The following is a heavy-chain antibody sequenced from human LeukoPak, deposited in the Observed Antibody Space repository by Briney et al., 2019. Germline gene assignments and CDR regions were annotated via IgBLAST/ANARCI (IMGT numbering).Heavy chain of an antibody. CDR3: ARFSSGWYLSAFDI. D-gene: IGHD6-19*01. CDR1: GFTFSSYW. Sequence: GGSLRLSCAVSGFTFSSYWMHWVRQAPGKGLVWVSRINSDGSSTSYADSVKGRFTISRDNAKNTLYLQMNSLRAEDTAVYYCARFSSGWYLSAFDIWGQGTMVTVSS. V-gene: IGHV3-74*01. CDR2: INSDGSST. J-gene: IGHJ3*02.